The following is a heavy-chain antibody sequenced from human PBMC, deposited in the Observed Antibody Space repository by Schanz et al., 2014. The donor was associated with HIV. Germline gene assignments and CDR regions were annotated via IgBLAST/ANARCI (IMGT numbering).Heavy chain of an antibody. J-gene: IGHJ4*02. V-gene: IGHV3-30*18. Sequence: QVQLVESGGGVVQPGRSLRLSCAVSGFTFSSYGMHWVRQAPGKGLEWVAVISYDGSNKYYADSVKGRFTISRDNSKITLYLHMNSLRVEDTAAYYCAKVGRIYSTTWIDYWGQGTLVTVSS. CDR3: AKVGRIYSTTWIDY. CDR2: ISYDGSNK. D-gene: IGHD2-2*01. CDR1: GFTFSSYG.